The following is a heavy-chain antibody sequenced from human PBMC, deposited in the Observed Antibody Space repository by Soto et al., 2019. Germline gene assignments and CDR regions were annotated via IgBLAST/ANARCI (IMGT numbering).Heavy chain of an antibody. CDR1: GGSISSYY. D-gene: IGHD6-13*01. Sequence: PSGTLSLTCTVSGGSISSYYWSWIRQPPGKGLEWIGYIYYSGSTNYNPSLKSRVTISVDTSKNQFSLKLSSVTAADTAVYYCARFNSSSWGYYGMDVWGQGTTVTVSS. J-gene: IGHJ6*02. CDR3: ARFNSSSWGYYGMDV. CDR2: IYYSGST. V-gene: IGHV4-59*08.